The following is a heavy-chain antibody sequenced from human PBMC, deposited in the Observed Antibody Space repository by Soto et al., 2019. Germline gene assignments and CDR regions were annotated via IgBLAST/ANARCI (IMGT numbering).Heavy chain of an antibody. CDR3: AILNYFDP. CDR2: IEPSDSST. V-gene: IGHV5-10-1*01. J-gene: IGHJ5*02. D-gene: IGHD4-4*01. Sequence: GESLKISCQASGYSFGIYSISWVRQVPGKGLEWVGKIEPSDSSTIYSPSFQGHVTISVDKSINTAYLQWRSLRASDTAMYFCAILNYFDPWGQGSLVTVSS. CDR1: GYSFGIYS.